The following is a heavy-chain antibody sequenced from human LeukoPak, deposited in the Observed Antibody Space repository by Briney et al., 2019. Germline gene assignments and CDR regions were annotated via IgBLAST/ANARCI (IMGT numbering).Heavy chain of an antibody. CDR2: ISGSGGST. D-gene: IGHD2-2*02. CDR3: AKDLVPAAICDFFDY. CDR1: GFTFSSYA. Sequence: GGSLRLSCAASGFTFSSYAISCVRQAPGNWLELGSAISGSGGSTYYADSVKGRFTISRDNSKNTLSLQMNSLRAQDTAVYSCAKDLVPAAICDFFDYWGQGTLVTVSS. V-gene: IGHV3-23*01. J-gene: IGHJ4*02.